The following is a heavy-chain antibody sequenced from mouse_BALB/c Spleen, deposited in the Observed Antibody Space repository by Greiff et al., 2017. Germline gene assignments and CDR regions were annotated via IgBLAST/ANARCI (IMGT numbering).Heavy chain of an antibody. D-gene: IGHD2-1*01. V-gene: IGHV14-4*02. Sequence: EVQLQQSGAELVRSGASVKLSCTASGFNIKDYYMHWVKQRPEQGLEWIGWIDPENGDTEYAPKFQGKATMTADTSSNTAYLQLSSLTSEDTAVYYCNADPYGNYRDYAMDYWGQGTSVTVSS. CDR3: NADPYGNYRDYAMDY. CDR2: IDPENGDT. CDR1: GFNIKDYY. J-gene: IGHJ4*01.